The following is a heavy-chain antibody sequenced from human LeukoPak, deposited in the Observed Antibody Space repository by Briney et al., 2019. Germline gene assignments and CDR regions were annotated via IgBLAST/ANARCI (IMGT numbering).Heavy chain of an antibody. Sequence: ASVKVSCKASGYTFTSYYMHWVRQAPGQGHEWMGIINPSGGSTSYAQKFQGRVTMTRDTSTSTVYMELSSLRSEDTAVYYCARDRVGVHDSSGYWFDPWGQGTLVTVSS. V-gene: IGHV1-46*01. CDR2: INPSGGST. CDR1: GYTFTSYY. CDR3: ARDRVGVHDSSGYWFDP. J-gene: IGHJ5*02. D-gene: IGHD3-22*01.